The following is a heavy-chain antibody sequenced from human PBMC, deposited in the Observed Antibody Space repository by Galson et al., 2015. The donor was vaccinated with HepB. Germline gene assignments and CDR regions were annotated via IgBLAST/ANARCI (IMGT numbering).Heavy chain of an antibody. J-gene: IGHJ4*02. Sequence: SGYTFTNNAIHWVRQAPGQRPEWMGWINAADGTTRYSQKFQGRVTITRDTSASTAYMDLSSLRPEDTAVYYCARWYYFDNSGHYDYWGQGTLVTVSS. V-gene: IGHV1-3*01. CDR3: ARWYYFDNSGHYDY. D-gene: IGHD3-22*01. CDR1: GYTFTNNA. CDR2: INAADGTT.